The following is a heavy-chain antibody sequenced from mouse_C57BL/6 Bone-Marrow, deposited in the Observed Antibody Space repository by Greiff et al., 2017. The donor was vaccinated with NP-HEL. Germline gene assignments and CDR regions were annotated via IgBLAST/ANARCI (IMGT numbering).Heavy chain of an antibody. CDR1: GYTFTTYP. CDR2: FHPYNDDT. CDR3: SRGIYYYGNSSYYYAMDY. Sequence: VQLQQSGAELVKPGASVKMSCKASGYTFTTYPIEWMKQNHGKSLEWIGNFHPYNDDTKYNEKFKGKATLTVEKSSSTVYLELSRLTSDDSAVYYCSRGIYYYGNSSYYYAMDYWGQGTSVTVSS. D-gene: IGHD1-1*01. J-gene: IGHJ4*01. V-gene: IGHV1-47*01.